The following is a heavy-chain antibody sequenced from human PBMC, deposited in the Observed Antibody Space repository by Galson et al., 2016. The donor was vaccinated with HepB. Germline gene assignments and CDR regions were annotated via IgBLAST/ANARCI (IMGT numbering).Heavy chain of an antibody. J-gene: IGHJ2*01. CDR2: ISFDGSNK. Sequence: SLRLSCAASGFPFSTYAMSWVRQAPGKGLEWVAVISFDGSNKHYADSVKGRFTISRVNSTNTVYLQMNSLRGDDTAVYYCARARFRDWYFDLWGRGTLVTVSS. CDR3: ARARFRDWYFDL. V-gene: IGHV3-30*04. CDR1: GFPFSTYA.